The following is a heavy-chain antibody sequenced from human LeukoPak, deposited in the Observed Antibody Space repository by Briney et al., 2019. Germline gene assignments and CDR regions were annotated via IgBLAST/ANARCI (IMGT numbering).Heavy chain of an antibody. CDR2: FEDGET. CDR1: GYSLSELS. D-gene: IGHD5-12*01. V-gene: IGHV1-24*01. J-gene: IGHJ4*02. CDR3: ATGWQRYSLNY. Sequence: GASVKLSCKVSGYSLSELSMYWVRQAPGKGLEWMGRFEDGETVYSQTFQGRVTMTEDTSTDTAYMELISLRSDDTAVYYCATGWQRYSLNYWGQETRDTVSS.